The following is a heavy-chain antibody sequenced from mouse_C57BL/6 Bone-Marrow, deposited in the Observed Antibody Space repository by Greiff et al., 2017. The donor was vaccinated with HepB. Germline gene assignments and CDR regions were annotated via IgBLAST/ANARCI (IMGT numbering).Heavy chain of an antibody. J-gene: IGHJ1*03. V-gene: IGHV1-81*01. D-gene: IGHD1-2*01. CDR1: GYTFTSYG. CDR3: ARGWGSATGGYYEV. CDR2: IYPRSGNT. Sequence: VQLQESGAELARPGASVKLSCKASGYTFTSYGISWVKQRTGQGLEWIGEIYPRSGNTYYNEKFKGKATLTVDKSSSTAYMELRSLTSEDSAVYFCARGWGSATGGYYEVWGTGTTVTVSS.